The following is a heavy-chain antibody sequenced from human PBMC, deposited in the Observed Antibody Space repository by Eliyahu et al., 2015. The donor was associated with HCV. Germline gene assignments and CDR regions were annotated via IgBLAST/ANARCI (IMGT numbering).Heavy chain of an antibody. J-gene: IGHJ2*01. D-gene: IGHD5-24*01. CDR1: GGSFSGYY. Sequence: QVQLQQWGAGLLKPSETLSLTCAVYGGSFSGYYWSWIRQPPGKGLEWIGEINHSGSTNYNPSLKSRVTISVDTSKNQFSLKLSSVTAADTAVYYCARGLPPRGPIRGSPLRQDWYFDLWGRGTLVTVSS. V-gene: IGHV4-34*01. CDR2: INHSGST. CDR3: ARGLPPRGPIRGSPLRQDWYFDL.